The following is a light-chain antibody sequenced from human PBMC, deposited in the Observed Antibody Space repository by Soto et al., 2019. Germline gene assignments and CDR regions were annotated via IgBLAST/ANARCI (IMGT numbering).Light chain of an antibody. CDR2: EVS. CDR3: SSPKV. V-gene: IGLV2-8*01. CDR1: SSDVGGYNY. Sequence: HSALTQPPSASGSPGQSVTISCTGTSSDVGGYNYVSWYQQHPGKAPKLMIYEVSKRPSGVPDRFSGSKSGNTASLTVSGLLAEDEADYYCSSPKVFGTGAKVTVL. J-gene: IGLJ1*01.